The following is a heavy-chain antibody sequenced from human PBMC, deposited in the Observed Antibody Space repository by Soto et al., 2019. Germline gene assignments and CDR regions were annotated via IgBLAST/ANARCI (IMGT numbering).Heavy chain of an antibody. V-gene: IGHV2-26*01. CDR3: ARIGSGYYYYGMDV. Sequence: VSGPTLVNPTETLTLTCTVSGFSLSNARMGVSWIRQPPGKALEWLAHIFSNDEKSYSTSLKSRLTISKDTSKSQVVLTMTNMDPVDTATYYCARIGSGYYYYGMDVWGQGTTVTVSS. CDR1: GFSLSNARMG. D-gene: IGHD3-10*01. CDR2: IFSNDEK. J-gene: IGHJ6*02.